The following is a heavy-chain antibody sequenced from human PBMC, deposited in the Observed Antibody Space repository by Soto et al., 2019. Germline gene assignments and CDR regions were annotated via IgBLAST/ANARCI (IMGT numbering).Heavy chain of an antibody. V-gene: IGHV1-46*01. Sequence: PSVKVSCKASGYTFTSYYMHWVRQAPGQGLEWMGIINPSGGSTSYAPRFQGRVTMTRDTSTSTVYMELSSLTSEDTAVYYCARDHLDRYYYDSSGYYPPDYWGQGTLVTVSS. CDR3: ARDHLDRYYYDSSGYYPPDY. CDR1: GYTFTSYY. D-gene: IGHD3-22*01. J-gene: IGHJ4*02. CDR2: INPSGGST.